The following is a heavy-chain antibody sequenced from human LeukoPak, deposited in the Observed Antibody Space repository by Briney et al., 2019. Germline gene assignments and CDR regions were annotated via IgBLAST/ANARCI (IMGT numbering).Heavy chain of an antibody. CDR1: GFTFSSYA. J-gene: IGHJ4*02. V-gene: IGHV3-30-3*01. CDR3: ARGYGYYPWDY. Sequence: PGGSLRLSCAASGFTFSSYAIHWVRQAPGKGLEWVAVISYDGSNKYYADSVKGRFTISRDNSKNTLYLQMNSLRAEDTAVYYCARGYGYYPWDYWGQGTLVTVSS. D-gene: IGHD3-22*01. CDR2: ISYDGSNK.